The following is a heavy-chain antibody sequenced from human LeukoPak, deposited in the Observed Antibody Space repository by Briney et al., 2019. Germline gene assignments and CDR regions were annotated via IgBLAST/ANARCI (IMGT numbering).Heavy chain of an antibody. Sequence: GGSLRLSCAASGFTFSSYVMTWVRQAPGRGLEWVSGISGSGVSTYYADSVKGRFTISRDNSKNTLYLQINSLRAEDTAIYYCAKGASSGWLLYWFDPWGQGTPVTVSS. V-gene: IGHV3-23*01. CDR2: ISGSGVST. J-gene: IGHJ5*02. D-gene: IGHD6-19*01. CDR3: AKGASSGWLLYWFDP. CDR1: GFTFSSYV.